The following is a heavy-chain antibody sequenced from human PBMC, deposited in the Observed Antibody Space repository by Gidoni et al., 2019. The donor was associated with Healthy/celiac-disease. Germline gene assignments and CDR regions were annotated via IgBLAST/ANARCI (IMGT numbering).Heavy chain of an antibody. CDR2: ISSNGGST. CDR1: GFTFSSYD. V-gene: IGHV3-64D*06. Sequence: VQLVESGGGLTPPGGSLRLSCSASGFTFSSYDMPCVRHAPGKGLEYVSAISSNGGSTYYADSVKGRFTISRDNSKNTLYLQMSSLRAEDTAVYYCANEGDIVVVPALGQGTLVTVSS. J-gene: IGHJ5*02. D-gene: IGHD2-2*01. CDR3: ANEGDIVVVPA.